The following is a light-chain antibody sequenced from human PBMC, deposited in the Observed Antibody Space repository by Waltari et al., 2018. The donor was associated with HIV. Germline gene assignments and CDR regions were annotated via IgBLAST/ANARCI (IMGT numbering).Light chain of an antibody. CDR2: GNS. J-gene: IGLJ1*01. CDR3: QSYDSSLSGYV. Sequence: QSVLTQPPSVSGAPGQRVTISCTGSSSNIGAGYDVHWYQQLPGTAPKLLIYGNSNLPSGVPDRFSGSKSGTSASLAITGLQAEDEADYYCQSYDSSLSGYVFGTGTKVTVL. V-gene: IGLV1-40*01. CDR1: SSNIGAGYD.